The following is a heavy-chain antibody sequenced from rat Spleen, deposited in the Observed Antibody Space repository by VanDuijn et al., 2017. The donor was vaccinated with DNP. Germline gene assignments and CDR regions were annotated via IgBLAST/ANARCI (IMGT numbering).Heavy chain of an antibody. CDR2: ISASGGST. J-gene: IGHJ1*01. V-gene: IGHV5-46*01. CDR1: GFTFSSFP. Sequence: EVQLVESGGGLVQPGGSMKLSCAASGFTFSSFPMAWVRQAATKGLEWVATISASGGSTYYRDSVKGRFTISRVNTQSTLHLQMTSLRSEDTATYYCARRNSRGWYFDFWGPGTMVTVSS. D-gene: IGHD1-4*01. CDR3: ARRNSRGWYFDF.